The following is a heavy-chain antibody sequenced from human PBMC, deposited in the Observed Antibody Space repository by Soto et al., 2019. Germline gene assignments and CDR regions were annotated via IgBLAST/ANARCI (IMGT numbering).Heavy chain of an antibody. V-gene: IGHV4-31*03. D-gene: IGHD3-10*01. CDR2: IYYSGST. CDR3: ARSSTRYGVSPEKWFDP. CDR1: GGSISSGGYY. J-gene: IGHJ5*02. Sequence: QVQLQESGPGLVKPSQTLSLTCTVSGGSISSGGYYWSWIRQHPGKGLEWIGYIYYSGSTYYNPSLMGRVTISVDTSKSQFSLKLSSVTAADTAVYYCARSSTRYGVSPEKWFDPWGQGTLGTVSS.